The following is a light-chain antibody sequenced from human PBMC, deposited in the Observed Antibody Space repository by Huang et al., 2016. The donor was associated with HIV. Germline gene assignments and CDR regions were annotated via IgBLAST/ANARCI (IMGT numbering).Light chain of an antibody. CDR2: GAS. CDR3: QQYDKWPGT. V-gene: IGKV3-15*01. J-gene: IGKJ2*01. CDR1: QRVGVN. Sequence: EVMMTQSPATLSVSLGDKASLSCRASQRVGVNLAWYQQKPGQGPTPLIYGASYRATGISARFSGSGSGTDFTLTISSLQSEDSAVYFCQQYDKWPGTFGQGTRLQI.